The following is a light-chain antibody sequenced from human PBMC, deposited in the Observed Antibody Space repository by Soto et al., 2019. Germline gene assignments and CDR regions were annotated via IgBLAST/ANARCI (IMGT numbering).Light chain of an antibody. J-gene: IGLJ3*02. CDR1: SGSVSTSNY. CDR3: VLYLGNGIWV. CDR2: STN. Sequence: QAVVTQEPSFSVSPGGTVTLTCGLSSGSVSTSNYPSWYQQTPGQAPRSLIYSTNTRSSGVPDRFSGSILGNRAAPTITGAQADDESDFYCVLYLGNGIWVFGGGTKLTVL. V-gene: IGLV8-61*01.